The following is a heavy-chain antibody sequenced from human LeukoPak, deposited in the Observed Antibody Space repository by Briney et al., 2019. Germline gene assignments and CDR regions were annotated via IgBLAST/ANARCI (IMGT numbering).Heavy chain of an antibody. CDR1: GGSISSYY. Sequence: SQALSLTCTVSGGSISSYYWSWIRQPPGKRLEWIGYIYHSGSTNYNPSLKSRVTISVDTSKNQFSLKLRSVTAADTAVYYCATSTVIYSHFGSWGQGTLVTVSS. CDR3: ATSTVIYSHFGS. D-gene: IGHD4-17*01. CDR2: IYHSGST. J-gene: IGHJ4*02. V-gene: IGHV4-59*01.